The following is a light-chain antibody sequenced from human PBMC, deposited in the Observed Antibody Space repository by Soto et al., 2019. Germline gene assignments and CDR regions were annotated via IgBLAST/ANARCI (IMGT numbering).Light chain of an antibody. CDR3: QQRSNWLWT. CDR1: QSVSSY. V-gene: IGKV3-11*01. J-gene: IGKJ1*01. Sequence: EIVLTQSPGTLSLSPGERATLSCRASQSVSSYLAWYQQKPGQAPRLLIYDASNRATGIPARFSGSGSVTDFTLTISSLEPEDFAVYYCQQRSNWLWTFGQGTKVEIK. CDR2: DAS.